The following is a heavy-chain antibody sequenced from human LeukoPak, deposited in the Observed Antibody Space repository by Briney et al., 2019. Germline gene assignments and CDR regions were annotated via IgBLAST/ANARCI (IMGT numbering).Heavy chain of an antibody. J-gene: IGHJ4*02. CDR2: ISYDGSNK. Sequence: GRSLRLSCAASGFTFSSYGMHWVRQAPGKGLEWVAVISYDGSNKYYADSVKGRFTISRDNSKNTLYLQMNSLRAEDTAVYYCAKIHEGYYDSSGYSSNPYFDYWGQGTLVTVSS. CDR3: AKIHEGYYDSSGYSSNPYFDY. CDR1: GFTFSSYG. D-gene: IGHD3-22*01. V-gene: IGHV3-30*18.